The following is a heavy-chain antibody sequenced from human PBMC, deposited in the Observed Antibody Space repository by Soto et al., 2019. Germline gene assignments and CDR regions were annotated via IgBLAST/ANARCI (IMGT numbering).Heavy chain of an antibody. Sequence: QVQLVESGGGVVQPGRSLRLSCAASGFTFSNNGMHWVRQAPGKGLEWVAVIWYDGINKYYADSVKGRFIISRDNSKNTVYLQMNRVRAEDTAVYYCARDRVQMVDGLDVWGQGNRVTVSS. CDR3: ARDRVQMVDGLDV. V-gene: IGHV3-33*01. J-gene: IGHJ6*02. CDR2: IWYDGINK. CDR1: GFTFSNNG. D-gene: IGHD2-15*01.